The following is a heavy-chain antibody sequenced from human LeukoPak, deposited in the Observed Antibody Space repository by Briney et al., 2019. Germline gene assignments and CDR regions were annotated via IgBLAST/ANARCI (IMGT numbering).Heavy chain of an antibody. D-gene: IGHD1-1*01. CDR3: ARGGSTGTNLNWVDP. CDR2: IYYSGST. CDR1: GGSISSYY. V-gene: IGHV4-59*01. Sequence: SETLSLTCTVSGGSISSYYWSWIRQPPGKGLEWIGYIYYSGSTNCNPSLKSRVTISVDTSKNQFSLKLSSVTAADTAVYYCARGGSTGTNLNWVDPWGQGTLATVSS. J-gene: IGHJ5*02.